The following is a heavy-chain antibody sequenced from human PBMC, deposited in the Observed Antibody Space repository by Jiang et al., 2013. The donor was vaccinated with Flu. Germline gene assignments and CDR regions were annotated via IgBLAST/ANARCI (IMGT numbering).Heavy chain of an antibody. CDR1: GGSISSSSYY. CDR2: IYYTGST. V-gene: IGHV4-39*07. Sequence: GSGLVKPSETLSLTCTVSGGSISSSSYYWGWIRQPPGKGLEWIGSIYYTGSTHYNPSLKSRVTISVDKSKNQFSLKLSSVTAADTAVYYCARPSSYDYYGMDVWGQGTTVTVSS. D-gene: IGHD3-16*01. CDR3: ARPSSYDYYGMDV. J-gene: IGHJ6*02.